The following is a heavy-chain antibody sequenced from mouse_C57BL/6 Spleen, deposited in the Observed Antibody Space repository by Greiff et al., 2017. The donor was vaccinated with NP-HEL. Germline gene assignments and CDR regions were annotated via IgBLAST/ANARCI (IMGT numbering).Heavy chain of an antibody. J-gene: IGHJ1*03. CDR2: IHPNSGST. D-gene: IGHD1-1*01. CDR3: ARYGYYGSFWYFDV. CDR1: GYTFTSYW. V-gene: IGHV1-64*01. Sequence: QVHVKQPGAELVKPGASVKLSCKASGYTFTSYWMHWVKQRPGQGLEWIGMIHPNSGSTNYNEKFKSKATLTVDKSSSTAYMQLSSLTSEDSAVYYCARYGYYGSFWYFDVWGTGTTVTVSS.